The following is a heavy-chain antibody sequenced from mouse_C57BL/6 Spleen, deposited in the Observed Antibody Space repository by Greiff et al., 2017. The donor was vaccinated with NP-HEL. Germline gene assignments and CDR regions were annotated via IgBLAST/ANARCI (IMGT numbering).Heavy chain of an antibody. CDR1: GFSLTSYA. J-gene: IGHJ3*01. CDR2: IWTGGGT. Sequence: VQRVESGPGLVAPSQSLSITCTVSGFSLTSYAISWVRQPPGKGLEWLGVIWTGGGTNYNSALKSRLSISKDNSKSQVLLKMNSLQTDDTARYYWARGGAQATLAWFAYWGQGTLVTVSA. CDR3: ARGGAQATLAWFAY. V-gene: IGHV2-9-1*01. D-gene: IGHD3-2*02.